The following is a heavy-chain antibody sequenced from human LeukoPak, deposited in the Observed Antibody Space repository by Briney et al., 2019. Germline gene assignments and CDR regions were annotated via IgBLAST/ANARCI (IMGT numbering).Heavy chain of an antibody. CDR2: IRSNASGGTT. J-gene: IGHJ4*02. V-gene: IGHV3-49*03. Sequence: GGSLRLSCTAPGFTFGDYLMNWIRQAPGKGLEWVGFIRSNASGGTTEYAASVKGRFTISRDDSKSIAYLQMNSLKTEDTAVYYCSREHYGGRWDRGALVTVSS. CDR1: GFTFGDYL. CDR3: SREHYGGR. D-gene: IGHD1-26*01.